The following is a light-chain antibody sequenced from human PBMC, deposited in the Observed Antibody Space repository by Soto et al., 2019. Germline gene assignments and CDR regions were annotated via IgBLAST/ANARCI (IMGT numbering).Light chain of an antibody. CDR2: DAS. V-gene: IGLV2-14*01. J-gene: IGLJ1*01. Sequence: QSALTQPASVSGSPGQSITLSCTGTGSDVGGYNYVSWYQQHPGKAPKLMIYDASSRPSGVSNRFSGSKSGNTASLTISGLQAEDEADYYCSSYTSSSTYVFGTGTKLTVL. CDR3: SSYTSSSTYV. CDR1: GSDVGGYNY.